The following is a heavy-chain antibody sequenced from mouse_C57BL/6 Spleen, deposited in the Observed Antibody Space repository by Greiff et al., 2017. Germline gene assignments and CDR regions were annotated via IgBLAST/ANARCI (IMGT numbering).Heavy chain of an antibody. J-gene: IGHJ1*03. V-gene: IGHV1-82*01. D-gene: IGHD4-1*01. CDR2: IYPGDGDT. CDR1: GYAFSSSW. CDR3: ARGELGPHWYFDV. Sequence: VKLQESGPELVKPGASVKISCKASGYAFSSSWMNWVKQRPGKGLEWIGRIYPGDGDTNYNGKFKGKATLTADKSSSTAYMQLSSLTSEDSAVYCCARGELGPHWYFDVWGTGTTVTVSS.